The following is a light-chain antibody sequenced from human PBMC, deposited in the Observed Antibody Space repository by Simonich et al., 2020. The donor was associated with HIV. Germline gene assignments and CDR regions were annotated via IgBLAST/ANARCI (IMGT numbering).Light chain of an antibody. J-gene: IGKJ4*01. CDR3: QQYYGTPLT. CDR1: QCVLYSSNNKNY. V-gene: IGKV4-1*01. CDR2: WSS. Sequence: DIVMTQSPDSLAVSLGERATINCKSSQCVLYSSNNKNYLAWYQQKPGQPPKLLIYWSSTRESGVPDRFSGSGSGTDFTLTISSLQAEDVAVYYCQQYYGTPLTFGGGTRVEIK.